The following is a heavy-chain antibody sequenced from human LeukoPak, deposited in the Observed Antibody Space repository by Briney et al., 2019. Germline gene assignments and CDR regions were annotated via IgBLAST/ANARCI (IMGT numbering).Heavy chain of an antibody. Sequence: GGSLRLSCAASGFTFSTYNMYWVRQAPGKGLEWVSSISGGSDHIYYADPVKGRFTISRDNAKNSLYLQMNSLRAEDTAVYYCARIGSGWYWDYWGQGTLVTVSS. J-gene: IGHJ4*02. CDR2: ISGGSDHI. D-gene: IGHD6-19*01. V-gene: IGHV3-21*01. CDR1: GFTFSTYN. CDR3: ARIGSGWYWDY.